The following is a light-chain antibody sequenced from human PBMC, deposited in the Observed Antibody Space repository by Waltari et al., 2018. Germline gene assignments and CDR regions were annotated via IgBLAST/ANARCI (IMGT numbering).Light chain of an antibody. CDR2: EVS. CDR3: IQGTHWPPT. Sequence: DVVMTQSPLSLHVTLGPPASIPCRSTHSLVYSDGNTSLTWFHQRPGQSPRRLIYEVSNRDSGVPDRFSGSGSDTDFTLKISRVEAEDVGVYYCIQGTHWPPTFGGGTKVEIK. V-gene: IGKV2-30*01. CDR1: HSLVYSDGNTS. J-gene: IGKJ4*01.